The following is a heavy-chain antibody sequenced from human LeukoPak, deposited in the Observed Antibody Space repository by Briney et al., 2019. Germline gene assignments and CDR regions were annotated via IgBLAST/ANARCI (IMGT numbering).Heavy chain of an antibody. V-gene: IGHV3-23*01. CDR1: GFTFSSYA. D-gene: IGHD6-19*01. Sequence: TGGSLRLSCAASGFTFSSYAMSWVRQAPGKGLEWVSAISGSGGSTYYADSVKGRFAVSRDNSKNTVYLQMNNVRAEDTAVYYCARDIFNGWYHEWWGQGTLVTVSS. CDR2: ISGSGGST. CDR3: ARDIFNGWYHEW. J-gene: IGHJ4*02.